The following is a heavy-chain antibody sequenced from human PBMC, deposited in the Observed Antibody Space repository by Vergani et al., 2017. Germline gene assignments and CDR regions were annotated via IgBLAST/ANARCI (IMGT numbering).Heavy chain of an antibody. J-gene: IGHJ6*03. D-gene: IGHD2-2*01. Sequence: EVQLVESGGGLVKPGGSLRLSCAASGFTFSSYSMNWVRQAPGKGLEWVSSISSSSSYIYYADSVKGRFTISRDNAKNSLYLQMNSLRAEDTAVYYCARVVVPSFNYMDVWGKGTTVTVSS. CDR2: ISSSSSYI. V-gene: IGHV3-21*01. CDR1: GFTFSSYS. CDR3: ARVVVPSFNYMDV.